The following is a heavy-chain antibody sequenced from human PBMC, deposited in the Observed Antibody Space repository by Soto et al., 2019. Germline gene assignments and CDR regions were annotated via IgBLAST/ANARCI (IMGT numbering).Heavy chain of an antibody. J-gene: IGHJ6*02. CDR1: GGSISSSSYY. CDR2: IYYSGST. Sequence: QLQLQESGPGLVKPSETLSLTCTVSGGSISSSSYYWGWIRQPPGKGLEWIGSIYYSGSTYYNPSLKSRVTISVDTSKNQFSLKLSSVTAADTAVYYCARQFIGQRVYYYYYGMDVWGQGTTVTVSS. CDR3: ARQFIGQRVYYYYYGMDV. V-gene: IGHV4-39*01. D-gene: IGHD5-18*01.